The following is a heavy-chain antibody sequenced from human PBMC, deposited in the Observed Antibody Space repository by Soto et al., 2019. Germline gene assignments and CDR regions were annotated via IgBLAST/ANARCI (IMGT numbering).Heavy chain of an antibody. J-gene: IGHJ6*02. CDR3: ARGLVYSLDV. D-gene: IGHD2-8*01. CDR1: GGTFSSYA. CDR2: IIPIFGTA. Sequence: ASVKVSCKASGGTFSSYAISWVRQAPGQGLEWMGGIIPIFGTANYAQKFQGRVTISVDTSKNQFSLKLSSVTAADTAVYYCARGLVYSLDVWGQGTTVTVSS. V-gene: IGHV1-69*06.